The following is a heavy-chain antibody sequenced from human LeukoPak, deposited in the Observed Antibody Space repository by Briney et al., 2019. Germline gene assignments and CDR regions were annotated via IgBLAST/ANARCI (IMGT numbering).Heavy chain of an antibody. J-gene: IGHJ6*02. CDR3: ARAEGYCSGGSCYGITYYYYGMDV. V-gene: IGHV3-48*03. CDR1: GFAFSSYE. CDR2: ISSSGSTI. D-gene: IGHD2-15*01. Sequence: GGSLRLSCAASGFAFSSYEMNWVRQAPGKGLEWVSYISSSGSTIYYADSVKGRFTISRDNAKNSLYLQMNSLRAEDTAVYYCARAEGYCSGGSCYGITYYYYGMDVWGQGATVTVSS.